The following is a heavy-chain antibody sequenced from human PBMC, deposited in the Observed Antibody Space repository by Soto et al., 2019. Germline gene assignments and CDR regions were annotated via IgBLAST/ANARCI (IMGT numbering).Heavy chain of an antibody. CDR2: IKEDGSEK. D-gene: IGHD3-16*01. J-gene: IGHJ4*02. CDR1: GFIFSTYW. V-gene: IGHV3-7*04. CDR3: ARGAGIGDY. Sequence: EVQLVESGGDLVQPGGSLRLSCAASGFIFSTYWMSWVRQAPGKGLEGLANIKEDGSEKYYVDSVKGRFTISRDNAKNSLYLQVNGLRAEDTAVYYCARGAGIGDYWGQGTLVTVSS.